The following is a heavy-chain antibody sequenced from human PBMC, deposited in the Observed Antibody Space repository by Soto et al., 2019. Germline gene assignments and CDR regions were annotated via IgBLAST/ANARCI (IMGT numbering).Heavy chain of an antibody. J-gene: IGHJ5*02. Sequence: MXSETXSLTCTVSGGAISPNYWSWFRQPPVRGLEWVGYXYYAGXTSYNHYLKSXXTISLETXXSQFYLRLSSVTAADTAVYFCARLGFYYQSLDPWGPGTLVTVSS. CDR3: ARLGFYYQSLDP. V-gene: IGHV4-59*08. CDR1: GGAISPNY. CDR2: XYYAGXT. D-gene: IGHD3-22*01.